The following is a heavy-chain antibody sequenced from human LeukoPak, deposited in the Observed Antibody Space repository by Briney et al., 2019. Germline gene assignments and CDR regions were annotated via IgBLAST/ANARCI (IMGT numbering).Heavy chain of an antibody. J-gene: IGHJ6*02. CDR2: ISSSSSTI. V-gene: IGHV3-48*01. Sequence: PGGSLRLSCAASGFTFSRYSRNWVRQAPGKGLEWVSYISSSSSTIYYADSVKGRFTISRDIAKNSLYLQMNSLRAEDTAVYYCARTIAVAGYYYYGMDVWGQGTTVTVSS. CDR3: ARTIAVAGYYYYGMDV. CDR1: GFTFSRYS. D-gene: IGHD6-19*01.